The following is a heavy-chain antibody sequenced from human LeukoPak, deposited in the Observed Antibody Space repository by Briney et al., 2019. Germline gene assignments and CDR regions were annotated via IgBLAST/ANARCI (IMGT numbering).Heavy chain of an antibody. J-gene: IGHJ6*03. V-gene: IGHV1-69*13. D-gene: IGHD6-13*01. Sequence: SVKVSCKASGGTFSSYAISWVRQAPGQGLEWMGGIIPIFGTANYAQKFQGRVTITADESTSTAYMELSSLRSEDTAVYYCARDGFYSSSWYWGAGYYYYMDVWGKGTTVTISS. CDR2: IIPIFGTA. CDR3: ARDGFYSSSWYWGAGYYYYMDV. CDR1: GGTFSSYA.